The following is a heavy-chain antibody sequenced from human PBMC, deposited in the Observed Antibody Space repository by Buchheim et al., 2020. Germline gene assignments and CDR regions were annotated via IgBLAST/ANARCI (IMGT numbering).Heavy chain of an antibody. V-gene: IGHV3-23*01. J-gene: IGHJ4*02. CDR2: ISGSGGST. D-gene: IGHD3-10*01. CDR3: AKGVYYYGSGTYYYTYYFDY. CDR1: GFAFSNYA. Sequence: EVQLLESGGGLVQPGGSLRPSCAASGFAFSNYAMSWVRQAPGKGLEWVSAISGSGGSTYYAHSVTGRFNISRDNSKNTRYLQMNSLRAEDTAVYYCAKGVYYYGSGTYYYTYYFDYWGQGTL.